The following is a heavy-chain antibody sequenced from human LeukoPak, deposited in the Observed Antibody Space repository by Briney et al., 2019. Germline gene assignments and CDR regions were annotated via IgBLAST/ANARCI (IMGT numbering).Heavy chain of an antibody. J-gene: IGHJ4*02. D-gene: IGHD3-22*01. CDR3: ETHYYDSSGYLSKYYFDY. CDR1: GFTFSSYS. CDR2: ISSSSSYI. V-gene: IGHV3-21*04. Sequence: GGSLRLSCAASGFTFSSYSMNWVRQAPGKGLEWVSSISSSSSYIYYADSVKGRFTISRDNAKNSLYLQMNSLRAEDTAVYHCETHYYDSSGYLSKYYFDYWGQGTLVTVSS.